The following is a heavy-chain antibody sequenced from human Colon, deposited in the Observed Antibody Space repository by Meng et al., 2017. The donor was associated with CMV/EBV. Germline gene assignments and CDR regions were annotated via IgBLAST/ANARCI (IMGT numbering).Heavy chain of an antibody. CDR2: MSYSGTT. CDR3: CKLMSSWYCDN. J-gene: IGHJ4*02. Sequence: SETLSLTCNVSGGSVYSEGYFWTWVRQPPGKGLEYIGYMSYSGTTNYNPSLKSRVTISVDTSKNQFSLQLNSVTAADTAIYYCCKLMSSWYCDNWGQGMLVTVSS. V-gene: IGHV4-61*08. D-gene: IGHD2-2*01. CDR1: GGSVYSEGYF.